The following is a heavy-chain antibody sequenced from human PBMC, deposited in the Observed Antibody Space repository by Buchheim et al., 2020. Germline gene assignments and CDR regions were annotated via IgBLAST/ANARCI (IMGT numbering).Heavy chain of an antibody. J-gene: IGHJ4*02. CDR1: GFSFSSYE. V-gene: IGHV3-48*03. Sequence: EVQLVESGGGLVQPGGSLRLSCAGSGFSFSSYEMNWVRQAPGKGLEWLSYISSGGSTKYYADSVKGRFTISSDNAKSSLYLQMNSLRAEDTAVYYCARDSYRNPVTDFDYWGQGTL. CDR3: ARDSYRNPVTDFDY. D-gene: IGHD2-21*02. CDR2: ISSGGSTK.